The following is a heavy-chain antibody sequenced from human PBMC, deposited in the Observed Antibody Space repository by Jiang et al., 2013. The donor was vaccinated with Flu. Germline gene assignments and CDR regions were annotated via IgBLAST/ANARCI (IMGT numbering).Heavy chain of an antibody. Sequence: GSGLVKPSQTLSLTCNVSGGSISSGAYYWSWIRQLPGKGLEWIGYIYNTGSTHYNPSLKSLVRISIDTSKNQFSLKLTSVTAADTAVYYCARVDSSGYYEYFDTWGQGTLVTVSS. J-gene: IGHJ4*02. CDR3: ARVDSSGYYEYFDT. CDR1: GGSISSGAYY. V-gene: IGHV4-31*01. CDR2: IYNTGST. D-gene: IGHD3-22*01.